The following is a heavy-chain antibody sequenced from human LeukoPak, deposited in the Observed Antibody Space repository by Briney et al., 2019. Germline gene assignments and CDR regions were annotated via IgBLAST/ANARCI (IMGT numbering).Heavy chain of an antibody. V-gene: IGHV4-4*02. D-gene: IGHD3-10*01. CDR2: IYHSGSP. J-gene: IGHJ5*02. Sequence: SGTLSLTCAVSGGSISSNNWWGWVRQPPGKGLEWIGEIYHSGSPNYNPSLKSRVTISVDKSRNHFSLNLSSVTAADTAVYYCARHPVLHLLWFGELLSSWFDPWGQGTLVTVSS. CDR3: ARHPVLHLLWFGELLSSWFDP. CDR1: GGSISSNNW.